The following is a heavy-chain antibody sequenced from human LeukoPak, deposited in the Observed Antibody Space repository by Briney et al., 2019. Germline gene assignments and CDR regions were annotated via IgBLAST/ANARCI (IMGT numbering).Heavy chain of an antibody. CDR3: AKDQNTVATAPFDY. J-gene: IGHJ4*02. D-gene: IGHD4-17*01. Sequence: GGSLRLSCAASGFTFSSYAMSWVRQAPGKGLEWVSAINSAGSTYYGDSVRGRFTISGDNSKNVLHLQMNSLRAEDTALYYCAKDQNTVATAPFDYWGLGTLVTVSS. CDR2: INSAGST. V-gene: IGHV3-23*01. CDR1: GFTFSSYA.